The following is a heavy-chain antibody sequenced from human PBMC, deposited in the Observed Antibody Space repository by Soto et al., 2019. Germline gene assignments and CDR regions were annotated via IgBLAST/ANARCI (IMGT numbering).Heavy chain of an antibody. Sequence: QVQLVESGGGVVQPGRSLRLSCAVSGLTFSIYGMHWVRQAPGKGLEWVAFISYEGSSKYYADSVKGRFTISRDNSRNTVYLQMNSLRPEDTAVYYFAKEIAAACDTVYSFGLDVWGQGTTVIVSS. J-gene: IGHJ6*02. CDR1: GLTFSIYG. CDR3: AKEIAAACDTVYSFGLDV. V-gene: IGHV3-30*18. CDR2: ISYEGSSK. D-gene: IGHD6-13*01.